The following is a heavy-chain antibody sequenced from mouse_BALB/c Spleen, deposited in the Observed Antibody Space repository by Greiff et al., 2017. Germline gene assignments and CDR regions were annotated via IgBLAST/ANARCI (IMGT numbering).Heavy chain of an antibody. Sequence: QVQLQQSGAELVRPGTSVKISCKASGYTFTNYWLGWVKQRPGHGLEWIGDIYPGGGYTNYNEKFKGKATLTADTSSSTAYMQLSSLTSGDSAVYFCARRRSSYAMDYWGQGTSVTVSS. D-gene: IGHD1-1*01. V-gene: IGHV1-63*02. CDR3: ARRRSSYAMDY. CDR2: IYPGGGYT. CDR1: GYTFTNYW. J-gene: IGHJ4*01.